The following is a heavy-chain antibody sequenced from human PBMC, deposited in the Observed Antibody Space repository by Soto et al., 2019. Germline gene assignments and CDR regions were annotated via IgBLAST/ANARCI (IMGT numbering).Heavy chain of an antibody. D-gene: IGHD1-26*01. Sequence: QVQLVESGGGVVQPGRSLRLSCAASGFTFSSYGMHWVRQAPGKGLEWVAVIWYDGSNKYYADSVKGRFTISRDNSKNQRYRRMSSQRAEDTAVYCCARGLGCYYGGGYYYGMDVWGQGTTVTVSS. V-gene: IGHV3-33*01. J-gene: IGHJ6*02. CDR2: IWYDGSNK. CDR1: GFTFSSYG. CDR3: ARGLGCYYGGGYYYGMDV.